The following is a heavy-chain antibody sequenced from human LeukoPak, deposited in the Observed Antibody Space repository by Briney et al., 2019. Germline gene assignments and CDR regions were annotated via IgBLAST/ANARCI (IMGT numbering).Heavy chain of an antibody. CDR2: IFYSGTT. Sequence: PSETLSLTCTVSGGAISGYYWSWIRQPPGQGLEWIGYIFYSGTTNYNPSLKSRVTISVGTSKKRFSLKLSSVTAADTAVYNCARTNQIDETAFDIWGQGTMVTVSS. D-gene: IGHD1-14*01. V-gene: IGHV4-59*01. J-gene: IGHJ3*02. CDR1: GGAISGYY. CDR3: ARTNQIDETAFDI.